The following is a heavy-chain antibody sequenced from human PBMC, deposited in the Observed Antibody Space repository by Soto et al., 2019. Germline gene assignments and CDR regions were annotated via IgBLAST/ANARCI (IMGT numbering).Heavy chain of an antibody. V-gene: IGHV3-7*01. Sequence: HPGGSLRLSCAASGFTFSSYWMSWVRQAPGKGLEWVANIKQDGSEKYYVDSVKGRFTISRDNAKNSLYLQMNSLRAEDTAVYYCARDRKGYFDWLQRDYWGQGTLVTVSS. D-gene: IGHD3-9*01. J-gene: IGHJ4*02. CDR1: GFTFSSYW. CDR3: ARDRKGYFDWLQRDY. CDR2: IKQDGSEK.